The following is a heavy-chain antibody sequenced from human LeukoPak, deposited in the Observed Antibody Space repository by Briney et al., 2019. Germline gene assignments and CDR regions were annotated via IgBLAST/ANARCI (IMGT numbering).Heavy chain of an antibody. V-gene: IGHV4-34*01. CDR3: ARARRVRRFYFDY. CDR2: INHSGSI. J-gene: IGHJ4*02. D-gene: IGHD3-16*01. CDR1: GGSFSGYY. Sequence: SETLSLTCAVYGGSFSGYYWSWIRQPPGKGLEWIGEINHSGSINYNPSLKSRVTISVDTSKNQFSLKLSSVTAADTAVYYCARARRVRRFYFDYWGQGTLVTVSS.